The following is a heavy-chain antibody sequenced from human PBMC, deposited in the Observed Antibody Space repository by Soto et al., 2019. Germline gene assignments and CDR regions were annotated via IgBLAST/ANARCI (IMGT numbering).Heavy chain of an antibody. CDR3: ARGVDYYVSGSYLDNFDY. CDR2: IWYDGSNK. CDR1: GFTFSSYG. Sequence: QVQLVESGGGVVQPGRSLRLSCAASGFTFSSYGMHWVRQAPGKGLEWVAVIWYDGSNKYYADSVKGRFTISRDNSKNTLYLQMNSLRAEDTAVYYCARGVDYYVSGSYLDNFDYWGQGTLVTVSS. J-gene: IGHJ4*02. V-gene: IGHV3-33*01. D-gene: IGHD3-10*01.